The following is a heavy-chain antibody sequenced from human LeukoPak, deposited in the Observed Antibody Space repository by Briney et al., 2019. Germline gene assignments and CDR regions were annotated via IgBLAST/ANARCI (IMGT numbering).Heavy chain of an antibody. V-gene: IGHV4-61*02. CDR2: IYTSGST. D-gene: IGHD6-13*01. J-gene: IGHJ5*02. CDR3: AREAHSSSNNPPLTTNWFDP. Sequence: SETLSLTCTVSGGSISSGSYYWSWIRQPAGKGLEWIGGIYTSGSTNYNPSLKSRVTISVDTSKNQFSLKLSSVTAADTAVYYCAREAHSSSNNPPLTTNWFDPWGQGTLVTVSS. CDR1: GGSISSGSYY.